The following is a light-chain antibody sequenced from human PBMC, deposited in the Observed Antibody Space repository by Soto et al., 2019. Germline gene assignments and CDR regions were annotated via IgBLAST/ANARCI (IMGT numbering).Light chain of an antibody. V-gene: IGKV3-11*01. CDR1: QSVSSY. J-gene: IGKJ4*01. Sequence: EIVLTQSPATLSLSPGERATLSCRASQSVSSYLAWYQQKPGQAPRLLIYDASNRATGIPARFSGSGSGTDFPLPTGTLEPEDFPVYYCQQRSNWPPLPFGGGTKVEIK. CDR2: DAS. CDR3: QQRSNWPPLP.